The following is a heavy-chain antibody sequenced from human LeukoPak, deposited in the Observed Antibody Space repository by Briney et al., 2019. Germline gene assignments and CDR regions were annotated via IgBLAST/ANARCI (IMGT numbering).Heavy chain of an antibody. D-gene: IGHD3-22*01. Sequence: SETLSLTCTVSGGSISSGGYYWSWIRQHPGKGLEWIGYIYYSGSTYYNPSLKSRVTISVDTSKNQFSLKLSSVTAADTAVYYCARRFYYDSWENDAFDIWGQGTMVTVSS. CDR1: GGSISSGGYY. J-gene: IGHJ3*02. V-gene: IGHV4-31*03. CDR2: IYYSGST. CDR3: ARRFYYDSWENDAFDI.